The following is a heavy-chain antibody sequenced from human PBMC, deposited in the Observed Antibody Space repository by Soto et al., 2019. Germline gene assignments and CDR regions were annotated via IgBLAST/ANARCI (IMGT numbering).Heavy chain of an antibody. Sequence: EVQLVNSGGGLVQPGGSLRLSCAASGFSFSSYGMNWVRQAPGKGLEWVSYISAGAGTTNYADSVKGRFTISRDNAKSSLYLQLNSLRDDDTAVYYCARGGAGRPDYWGQGTLVIVSS. CDR1: GFSFSSYG. D-gene: IGHD6-13*01. CDR3: ARGGAGRPDY. V-gene: IGHV3-48*02. J-gene: IGHJ4*02. CDR2: ISAGAGTT.